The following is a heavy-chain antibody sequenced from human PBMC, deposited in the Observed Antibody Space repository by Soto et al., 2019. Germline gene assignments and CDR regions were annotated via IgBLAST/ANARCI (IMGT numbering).Heavy chain of an antibody. J-gene: IGHJ4*02. D-gene: IGHD4-17*01. V-gene: IGHV1-18*01. Sequence: QVQLVQSGAEVKKPGASVKVSCEASGYTFKMFGITWVRQAPGQGLEWLGWISVYTGNTDYAPKIQERVNLTTDTSTITACMEVRSLRSDVTAVYYCARTRRLYLNDDYGDYGASMEDSWGQGTLVTVSS. CDR3: ARTRRLYLNDDYGDYGASMEDS. CDR2: ISVYTGNT. CDR1: GYTFKMFG.